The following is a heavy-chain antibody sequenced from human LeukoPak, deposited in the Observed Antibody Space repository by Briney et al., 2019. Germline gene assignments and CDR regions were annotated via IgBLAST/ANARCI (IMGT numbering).Heavy chain of an antibody. Sequence: KAGGSLRLSCAASGFTFSSYSMNWVRQAPGKGLEWVSSISSSSSYIYYADSVKGRFTISRDNAKNSLYLQMNSLRAGDTAVYYCAKGAPTSTGTAWVYFDYWGQGTLVTVSS. J-gene: IGHJ4*02. CDR1: GFTFSSYS. CDR3: AKGAPTSTGTAWVYFDY. V-gene: IGHV3-21*04. CDR2: ISSSSSYI. D-gene: IGHD1-1*01.